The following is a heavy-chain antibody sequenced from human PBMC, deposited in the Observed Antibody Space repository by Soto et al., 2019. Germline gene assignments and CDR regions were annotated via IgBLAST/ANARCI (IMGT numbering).Heavy chain of an antibody. Sequence: PTGTPALTCVVYGGPISRSNWWRWVRQLPGKGLEWIGEIYHSGSTNYNPSLKSRVTISVDKSKNQFSLKLRSVTAADTAVYYCARHLETYYDILTCWYYYYGMDVWGQGTTVT. D-gene: IGHD3-9*01. CDR2: IYHSGST. V-gene: IGHV4-4*02. J-gene: IGHJ6*02. CDR1: GGPISRSNW. CDR3: ARHLETYYDILTCWYYYYGMDV.